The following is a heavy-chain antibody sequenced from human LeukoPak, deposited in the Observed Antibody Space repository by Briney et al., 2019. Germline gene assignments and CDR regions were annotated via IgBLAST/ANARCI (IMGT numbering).Heavy chain of an antibody. CDR1: GFTLSIYW. CDR3: TRDSQGSGMYSVVY. J-gene: IGHJ4*02. Sequence: GGSLRLSCAASGFTLSIYWMSWVRQAPGKGLEWVSNIKHDGSAKYYVASVKGRFTISRDNAKNSLFLQMNSVRAEDTAVYYCTRDSQGSGMYSVVYWGQGTLVTVSS. V-gene: IGHV3-7*05. CDR2: IKHDGSAK. D-gene: IGHD3-10*01.